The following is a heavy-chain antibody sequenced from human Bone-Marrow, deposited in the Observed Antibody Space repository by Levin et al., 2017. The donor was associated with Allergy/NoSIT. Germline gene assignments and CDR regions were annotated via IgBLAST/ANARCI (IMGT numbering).Heavy chain of an antibody. D-gene: IGHD2-8*01. Sequence: SQTLSLTCAVSGGSFNDLYWSWIRQSPGKGLEWIGEVTHSGSTEYNPSLKSRVTISVDSSKKQFSLKLSSVTAADTAVYYCASLQRNNGGGCFGDDWFDSWGQGTLVTVSS. J-gene: IGHJ5*01. V-gene: IGHV4-34*01. CDR1: GGSFNDLY. CDR2: VTHSGST. CDR3: ASLQRNNGGGCFGDDWFDS.